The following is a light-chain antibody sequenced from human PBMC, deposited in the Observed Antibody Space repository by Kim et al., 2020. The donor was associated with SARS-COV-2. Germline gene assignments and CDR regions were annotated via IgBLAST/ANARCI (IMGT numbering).Light chain of an antibody. V-gene: IGLV2-11*01. CDR1: SSDVGSYNY. CDR3: CSYPGSVV. Sequence: QSALTQPRSVSGSPGQSVTISCTGTSSDVGSYNYVSWYQQHPGKAPKLIIYDVTKRPSGVPDRFSGSKSGNTASLTISGLQAEDEADYYCCSYPGSVVFGGGTQLTVL. J-gene: IGLJ2*01. CDR2: DVT.